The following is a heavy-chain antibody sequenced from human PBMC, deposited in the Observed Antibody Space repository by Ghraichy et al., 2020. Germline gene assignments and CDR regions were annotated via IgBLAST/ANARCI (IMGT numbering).Heavy chain of an antibody. J-gene: IGHJ4*02. CDR3: ARDTVAYCGGDCLIDY. D-gene: IGHD2-21*02. CDR1: GYTFTSYG. CDR2: ISAYNGNT. Sequence: ASVKVSCKASGYTFTSYGISWVRQAPGQGLEWMGWISAYNGNTNYAQKLQGRVTMTTDTSTSTAYMELRSLRSDDTAVYYCARDTVAYCGGDCLIDYWGQGTLVTVSS. V-gene: IGHV1-18*01.